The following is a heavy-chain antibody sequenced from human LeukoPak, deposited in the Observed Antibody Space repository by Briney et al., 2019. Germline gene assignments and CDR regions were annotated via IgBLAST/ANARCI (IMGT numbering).Heavy chain of an antibody. CDR1: GFTFSSYG. J-gene: IGHJ4*02. D-gene: IGHD4-17*01. V-gene: IGHV3-30*03. CDR2: ISYDGSNK. CDR3: TTENYGDNSYFDY. Sequence: PGRSLRLSCAAFGFTFSSYGMHWVRQAPGKGLEWVAVISYDGSNKYYADSVKGRFTISRDNSKNTLYLQMNSLKTEDTAVYYCTTENYGDNSYFDYWGQGTLVTVSS.